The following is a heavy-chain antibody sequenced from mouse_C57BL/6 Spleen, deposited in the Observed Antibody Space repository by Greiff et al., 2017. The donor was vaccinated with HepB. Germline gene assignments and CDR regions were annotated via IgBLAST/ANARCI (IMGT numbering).Heavy chain of an antibody. V-gene: IGHV1-18*01. Sequence: EVKLQESGPELVKPGASVKIPCKASGYTFTDYNMDWVKQSHGKSLEWIGDINPNNGGTIYNQKFKGKATLTVDKSSSTAYMELRSLTSEDTAVYYCARNYGGGFAYWGQGTLVTVSA. CDR2: INPNNGGT. CDR3: ARNYGGGFAY. D-gene: IGHD2-4*01. CDR1: GYTFTDYN. J-gene: IGHJ3*01.